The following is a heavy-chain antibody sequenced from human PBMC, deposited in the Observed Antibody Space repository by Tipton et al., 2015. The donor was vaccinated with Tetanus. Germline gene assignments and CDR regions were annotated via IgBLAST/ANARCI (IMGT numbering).Heavy chain of an antibody. D-gene: IGHD6-6*01. CDR3: ARDQGGGRVVRLNWFDP. V-gene: IGHV4-31*03. CDR1: GASFSDYY. J-gene: IGHJ5*02. CDR2: IYYSGST. Sequence: TLSLTCTVHGASFSDYYWNWIRQHPGKGLEWIGYIYYSGSTYYNPSLKSRVTISVDTSKNQFSLKLNSVTAADTAVYYCARDQGGGRVVRLNWFDPWGQGTLVTVSS.